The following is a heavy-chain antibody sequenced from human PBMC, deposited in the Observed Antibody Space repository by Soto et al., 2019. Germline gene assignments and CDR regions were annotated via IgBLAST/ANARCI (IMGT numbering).Heavy chain of an antibody. CDR3: ARDPDTAMVTGYYYYGMDV. Sequence: GGSLRLSCAASGFTFSSYSMNWVRQAPGKGLEWVSYISSSSSTIYYADSVKGRFTISRDNAKNSLYLQMNSLRDEDTAVYYCARDPDTAMVTGYYYYGMDVWGQGTTVTVSS. V-gene: IGHV3-48*02. J-gene: IGHJ6*02. CDR1: GFTFSSYS. D-gene: IGHD5-18*01. CDR2: ISSSSSTI.